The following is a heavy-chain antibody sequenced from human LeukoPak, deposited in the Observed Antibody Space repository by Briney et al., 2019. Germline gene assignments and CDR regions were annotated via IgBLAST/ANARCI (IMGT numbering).Heavy chain of an antibody. J-gene: IGHJ4*02. CDR2: ISVYNGNT. CDR1: GYTFTSYG. V-gene: IGHV1-18*01. Sequence: ASVKVSCKASGYTFTSYGISWVRQAPGQGLEWMGWISVYNGNTNYAQKLQGRVTMTTEISTSTAYMELRSLRSEDTAVYYCARDPSIKTGRDYWGQGTLVTVSS. CDR3: ARDPSIKTGRDY.